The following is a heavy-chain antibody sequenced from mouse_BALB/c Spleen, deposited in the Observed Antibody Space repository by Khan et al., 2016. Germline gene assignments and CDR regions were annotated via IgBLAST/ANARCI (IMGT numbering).Heavy chain of an antibody. V-gene: IGHV3-1*02. D-gene: IGHD4-1*01. CDR3: AGAPGGFDY. CDR1: GYSITSGYS. CDR2: IHYSGST. Sequence: EVQLQESGPDLVKPSQSLSLTCTVTGYSITSGYSWHLIRQFPGNIQEWMGYIHYSGSTNYNPSLKSRISITRDTSKNPFFLQLNSVTTEDTATYCCAGAPGGFDYWGRGGTLTVAS. J-gene: IGHJ2*01.